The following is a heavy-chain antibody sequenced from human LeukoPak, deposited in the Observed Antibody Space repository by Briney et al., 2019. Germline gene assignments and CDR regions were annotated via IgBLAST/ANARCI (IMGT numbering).Heavy chain of an antibody. J-gene: IGHJ4*02. Sequence: GGSLRLSCAVSGFAFGSEAMSWVRQSPARGLEWVASISPGGGTTYYADYVKGRFTISRDNAKNSLYLQMKSLRAEDTTVYYCARDMGYSGSWPGYFDYWGQGVLVTVSS. CDR1: GFAFGSEA. D-gene: IGHD1-26*01. V-gene: IGHV3-23*01. CDR3: ARDMGYSGSWPGYFDY. CDR2: ISPGGGTT.